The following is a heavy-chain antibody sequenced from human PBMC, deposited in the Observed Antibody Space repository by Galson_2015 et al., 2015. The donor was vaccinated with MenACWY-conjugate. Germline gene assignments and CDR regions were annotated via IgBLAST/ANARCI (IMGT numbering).Heavy chain of an antibody. CDR1: GFTFSSYD. CDR3: ARGGAMVRGVITDAFDI. J-gene: IGHJ3*02. D-gene: IGHD3-10*01. V-gene: IGHV3-13*04. Sequence: SLRLSCAASGFTFSSYDMHWVRQATGKGLEWVSAIGTAGDTYYPGSVKGRFTISRENAKNSLYLQMNSLRAGDTAVYYCARGGAMVRGVITDAFDIWGQGTMVTVSS. CDR2: IGTAGDT.